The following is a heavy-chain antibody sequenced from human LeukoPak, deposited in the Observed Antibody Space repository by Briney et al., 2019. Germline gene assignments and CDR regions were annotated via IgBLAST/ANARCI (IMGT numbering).Heavy chain of an antibody. Sequence: GGSLRLSCAASGFMFSNYWMSWVRQAPGKGPEWVGDIKKDGSDKYYVGSVKGRFTISRDNAKNSLYLQMYSLRAEDTAVYYCARDSLIQHGSGSYWGFDYWGQGILVTVSS. D-gene: IGHD3-10*01. J-gene: IGHJ4*02. CDR3: ARDSLIQHGSGSYWGFDY. V-gene: IGHV3-7*03. CDR1: GFMFSNYW. CDR2: IKKDGSDK.